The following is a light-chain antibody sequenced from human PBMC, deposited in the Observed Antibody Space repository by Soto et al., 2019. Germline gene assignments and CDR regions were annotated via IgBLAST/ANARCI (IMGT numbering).Light chain of an antibody. V-gene: IGLV7-43*01. J-gene: IGLJ3*02. CDR3: LLYYGSPQPNWV. Sequence: QAVVTQEPSLTVSPGGTVTLTCASSTGPVTSGYYPNWFQQKPGQAPRPLIYSTTNEHSWTPARFSGSLLGGKAALTLSGVLPEDEAEYYCLLYYGSPQPNWVFGGGTQRPS. CDR2: STT. CDR1: TGPVTSGYY.